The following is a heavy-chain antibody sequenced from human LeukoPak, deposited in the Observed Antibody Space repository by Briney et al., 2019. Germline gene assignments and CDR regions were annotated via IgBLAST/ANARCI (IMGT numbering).Heavy chain of an antibody. J-gene: IGHJ4*02. Sequence: SETLSLTCTVSGGSISSGDYYWSWIRQPPGKGLEWIGYIYYSGSTYYNPSLKSRVTISVDTSKNQFSLKLSSVTAADTAVYYCARHGVAVAVDYWGQGTLVTVSS. D-gene: IGHD6-19*01. V-gene: IGHV4-30-4*01. CDR2: IYYSGST. CDR3: ARHGVAVAVDY. CDR1: GGSISSGDYY.